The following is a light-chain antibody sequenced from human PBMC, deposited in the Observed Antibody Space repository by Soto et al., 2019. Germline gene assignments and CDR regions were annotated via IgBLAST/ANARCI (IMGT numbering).Light chain of an antibody. J-gene: IGLJ3*02. V-gene: IGLV2-23*01. Sequence: QSALTQPASVSGSPGQSVTISCTGTSSDVGGYNYVSWYQQHPGKAPKLMIYEGSERPSGVSNRFSGSQSGNTASLTISGLQAEDEADYYCGAHAGSNTWVFGGGTKLTVL. CDR3: GAHAGSNTWV. CDR2: EGS. CDR1: SSDVGGYNY.